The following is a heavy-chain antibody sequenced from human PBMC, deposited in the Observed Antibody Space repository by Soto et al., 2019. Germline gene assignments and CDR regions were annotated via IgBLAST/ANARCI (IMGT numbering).Heavy chain of an antibody. J-gene: IGHJ6*02. Sequence: LRLSCAASGFTFSSYEMNWFRQAPGKGLEWVSCISSSGSTIYYADSVKGRFTISRDNAKNSLYLQMNSLRAEDTAVYYCAGSGGGYYYGMDVWGQGTTVTVSS. D-gene: IGHD6-19*01. CDR2: ISSSGSTI. CDR1: GFTFSSYE. V-gene: IGHV3-48*03. CDR3: AGSGGGYYYGMDV.